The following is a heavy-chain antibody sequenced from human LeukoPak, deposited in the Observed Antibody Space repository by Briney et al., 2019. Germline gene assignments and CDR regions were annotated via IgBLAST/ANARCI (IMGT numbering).Heavy chain of an antibody. Sequence: KSSETLSLTCAVSGYSISSGYYWGWIRQPPGKELEWIGSIYHSGSTYYNPSLKSRVTISVDTSKNQFSLKLSSVTAADTAVYYCARLGGYCTNGVCSNDWGQGTLVTVSS. D-gene: IGHD2-8*01. V-gene: IGHV4-38-2*01. J-gene: IGHJ4*02. CDR2: IYHSGST. CDR3: ARLGGYCTNGVCSND. CDR1: GYSISSGYY.